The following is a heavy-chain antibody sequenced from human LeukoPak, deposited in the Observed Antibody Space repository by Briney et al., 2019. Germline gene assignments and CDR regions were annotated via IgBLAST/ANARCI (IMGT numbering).Heavy chain of an antibody. D-gene: IGHD5-18*01. CDR3: AKDHLRAAMASRVGSIDY. CDR1: GFTFSSYA. CDR2: ISGSGGST. V-gene: IGHV3-23*01. J-gene: IGHJ4*02. Sequence: GGSLRLSCAASGFTFSSYAMSWVRQAPGKGLEWVSAISGSGGSTYYADSVKGRFTISRDNSKNTLYLQMNSLRAEDTAVYYCAKDHLRAAMASRVGSIDYWGQGTLVTVSS.